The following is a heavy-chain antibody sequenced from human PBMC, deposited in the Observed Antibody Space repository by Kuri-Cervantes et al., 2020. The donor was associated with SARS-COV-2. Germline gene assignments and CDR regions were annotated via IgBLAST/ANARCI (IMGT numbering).Heavy chain of an antibody. CDR2: VRSEAYGGTT. Sequence: GESLKISCTASGFTFGDYAMNWFRQAPRKGLEWVGFVRSEAYGGTTDYAASVKGRFTISTDDSESIAYLQMNSLKTEDTALYYCTREILSYCSGTSCENAFDIWGQGTMVTVSS. V-gene: IGHV3-49*03. CDR1: GFTFGDYA. CDR3: TREILSYCSGTSCENAFDI. J-gene: IGHJ3*02. D-gene: IGHD2-2*01.